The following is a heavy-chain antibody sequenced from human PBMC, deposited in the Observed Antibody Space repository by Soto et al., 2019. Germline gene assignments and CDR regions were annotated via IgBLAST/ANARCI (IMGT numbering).Heavy chain of an antibody. CDR1: GGSISSYY. V-gene: IGHV4-59*08. J-gene: IGHJ5*02. Sequence: QVQLQESGPGLVKPSETRSVTCTVSGGSISSYYWSWIRQPPGKGLEWIGYIYYSGSTNYNPSLKSRVTISVDTSKNQFSLKLSSVTAADTAVYYCARQHDFWSGYQVKFDPWGQGTLVTVSS. D-gene: IGHD3-3*01. CDR3: ARQHDFWSGYQVKFDP. CDR2: IYYSGST.